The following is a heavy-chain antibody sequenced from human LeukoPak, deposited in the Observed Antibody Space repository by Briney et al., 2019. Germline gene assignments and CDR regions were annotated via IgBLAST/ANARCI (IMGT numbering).Heavy chain of an antibody. CDR3: ARSGCSGGSCYDYYYYGMDV. D-gene: IGHD2-15*01. CDR1: GGTFSSYA. Sequence: SVKVSCKASGGTFSSYAISWVRRAPGQGLEWMGGIIPIFGTANYAQKFQGRVTITADESTSTAYMELSSLRSEDTAVYYCARSGCSGGSCYDYYYYGMDVWGKGTTVTVSS. V-gene: IGHV1-69*13. CDR2: IIPIFGTA. J-gene: IGHJ6*04.